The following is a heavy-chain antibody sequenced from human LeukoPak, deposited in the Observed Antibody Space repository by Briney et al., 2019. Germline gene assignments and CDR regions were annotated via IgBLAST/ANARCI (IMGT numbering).Heavy chain of an antibody. CDR1: GGSISSGGYY. V-gene: IGHV4-30-2*01. CDR3: ARFGSSTWYKGAFDI. CDR2: IVHSGNT. D-gene: IGHD1-1*01. Sequence: SQTLSLTCTVSGGSISSGGYYWSWIRQPPGKGLEWIGEIVHSGNTKYNPSLKSRVTISVDTSKNQFSLNLTSVTAADTAVYYCARFGSSTWYKGAFDIWGQGTMVTVAS. J-gene: IGHJ3*02.